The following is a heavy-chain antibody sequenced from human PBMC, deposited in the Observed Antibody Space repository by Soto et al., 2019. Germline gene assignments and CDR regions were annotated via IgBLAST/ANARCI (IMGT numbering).Heavy chain of an antibody. CDR3: ARPHAAVLDY. V-gene: IGHV5-51*01. D-gene: IGHD6-13*01. Sequence: EVQLVQSGAEVKEPGESLHISCRGSGYSFSNSWITWERQMPGKGLEWMGIIYPADSDARYSPSFQGQVTFSVDTSTNTAYLQWSSLQASDTSMYFCARPHAAVLDYWGQSTLFTVS. CDR1: GYSFSNSW. J-gene: IGHJ4*02. CDR2: IYPADSDA.